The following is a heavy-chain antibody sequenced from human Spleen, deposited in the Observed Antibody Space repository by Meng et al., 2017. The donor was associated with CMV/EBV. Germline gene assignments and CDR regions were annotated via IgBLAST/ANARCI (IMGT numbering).Heavy chain of an antibody. CDR2: IYYSGST. J-gene: IGHJ4*02. V-gene: IGHV4-30-4*08. Sequence: QVPATESRPGLVKPSHTLSLTCTVSGGSISSGDYYWSWIRQPPGKGLEWIGYIYYSGSTYYNPSLKSRVTISVDTSKNQFSLKLSSVTAADTAVYYCARDGKVRGLREDYFDYWGQGTLVTVSS. D-gene: IGHD3-10*01. CDR3: ARDGKVRGLREDYFDY. CDR1: GGSISSGDYY.